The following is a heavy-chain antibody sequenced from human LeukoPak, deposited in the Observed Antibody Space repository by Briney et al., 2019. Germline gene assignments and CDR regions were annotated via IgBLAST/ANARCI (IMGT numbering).Heavy chain of an antibody. Sequence: GGSLRLSCAASGFTFRNYGMHWVRQAPGKGLEWLAVISYDGSNKYYVDSVRGRFTISGDISKNTLYLQMNSLRAEDTAVYYCAKVRSAYCISTSCLYGMDVWGQGTTVTVSS. J-gene: IGHJ6*02. CDR2: ISYDGSNK. CDR1: GFTFRNYG. V-gene: IGHV3-30*18. D-gene: IGHD2-2*01. CDR3: AKVRSAYCISTSCLYGMDV.